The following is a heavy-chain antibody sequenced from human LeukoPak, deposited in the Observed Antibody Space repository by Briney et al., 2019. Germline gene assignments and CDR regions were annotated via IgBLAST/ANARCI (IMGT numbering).Heavy chain of an antibody. D-gene: IGHD3-9*01. CDR2: IYSGGST. CDR1: GFTVSSNY. J-gene: IGHJ5*02. CDR3: ARSGVLRYLGNP. V-gene: IGHV3-66*01. Sequence: PGGSLRLSCAASGFTVSSNYMSWVRQAPGKGLEWVSVIYSGGSTYYADSVKGRFNISRDISKNTVDLQMNSLRAEDTAVYYCARSGVLRYLGNPWGQGTLVTVSS.